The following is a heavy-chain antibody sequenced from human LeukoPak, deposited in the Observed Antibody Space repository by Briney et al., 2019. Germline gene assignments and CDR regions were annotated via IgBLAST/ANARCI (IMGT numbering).Heavy chain of an antibody. D-gene: IGHD6-19*01. CDR3: AKWLVREIDY. Sequence: GGSLRLSCAASGFTFSSYWMGWVRQAPGKGLEWVANIKQDGREKYYADSVRGRFTISRDNAKNSLYLQMNSLRAEDTAVYYCAKWLVREIDYWGQGTLVTVSS. CDR1: GFTFSSYW. V-gene: IGHV3-7*05. J-gene: IGHJ4*02. CDR2: IKQDGREK.